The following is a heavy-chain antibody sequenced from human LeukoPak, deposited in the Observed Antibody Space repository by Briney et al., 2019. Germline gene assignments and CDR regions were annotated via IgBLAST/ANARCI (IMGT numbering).Heavy chain of an antibody. CDR2: IYYSGSA. V-gene: IGHV4-59*08. Sequence: SETLSLTCTVSGGSISSYYWSWIRQPPGKGLEWIGYIYYSGSANDNPSLRSRVTISVDTSKNQFSLRLSSVTAADTAVYYCARHTELGGDFDYWGQGTLVTVSS. D-gene: IGHD1-14*01. CDR3: ARHTELGGDFDY. CDR1: GGSISSYY. J-gene: IGHJ4*02.